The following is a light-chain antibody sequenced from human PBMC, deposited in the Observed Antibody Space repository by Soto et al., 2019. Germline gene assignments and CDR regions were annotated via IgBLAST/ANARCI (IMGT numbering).Light chain of an antibody. V-gene: IGLV9-49*01. CDR1: SGYSNYK. J-gene: IGLJ1*01. Sequence: QPVLTRPPSASASLGASVTLTCTLSSGYSNYKVDWYQQRPGKGPRFVMRVGTGGIVGSKGDGIPDRFSVLGSGLNRYLTIKNIQEEDESDYHCGADHGSGSSFVYVFGTGTKVTVL. CDR2: VGTGGIVG. CDR3: GADHGSGSSFVYV.